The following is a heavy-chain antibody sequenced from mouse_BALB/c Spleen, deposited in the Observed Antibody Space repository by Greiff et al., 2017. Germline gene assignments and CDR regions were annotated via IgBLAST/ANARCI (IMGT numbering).Heavy chain of an antibody. D-gene: IGHD1-1*01. CDR3: ARGVTTVVGSAY. CDR2: IYPGDGDT. J-gene: IGHJ3*01. CDR1: GYAFSSYW. Sequence: QVQLQQSGAELVRPGSSVKISCKASGYAFSSYWMNWVKQRPGQGLEWIGQIYPGDGDTNYNGKFKGKATLTADKSSSTAYMQLSSLTSEDSAVYFCARGVTTVVGSAYWGQGTLVTVSA. V-gene: IGHV1-80*01.